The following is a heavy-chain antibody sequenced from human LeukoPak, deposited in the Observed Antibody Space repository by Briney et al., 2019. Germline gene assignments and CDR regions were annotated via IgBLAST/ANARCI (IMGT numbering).Heavy chain of an antibody. CDR1: GFIFRNYG. J-gene: IGHJ3*02. V-gene: IGHV3-48*01. CDR3: ARRNYEVSAFDI. D-gene: IGHD1-7*01. CDR2: ISSSSSTI. Sequence: GGSLRLSCAASGFIFRNYGMHWARQAPGKGLEWVSYISSSSSTIYYADSVKGRFTISRDNAKNSLYLQMNSLRAEDTAVYYCARRNYEVSAFDIWGQGTMVTVSS.